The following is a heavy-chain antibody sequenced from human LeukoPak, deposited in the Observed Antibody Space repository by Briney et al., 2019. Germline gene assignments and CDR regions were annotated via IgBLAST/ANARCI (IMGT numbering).Heavy chain of an antibody. CDR3: ARQDYYDSSGYYQAYYFDY. J-gene: IGHJ4*02. CDR1: GYSFTSYW. Sequence: GESLKISCKGSGYSFTSYWIGWVRQMPGKGLEWTGIIYPGDSDTRYSPSFQGQVTISADKSISTAYLQWSSPKASDTAMYYCARQDYYDSSGYYQAYYFDYWGQGTLVTVSS. V-gene: IGHV5-51*01. CDR2: IYPGDSDT. D-gene: IGHD3-22*01.